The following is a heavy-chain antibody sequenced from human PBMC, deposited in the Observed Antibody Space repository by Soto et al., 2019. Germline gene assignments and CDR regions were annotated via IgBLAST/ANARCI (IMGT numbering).Heavy chain of an antibody. CDR3: ATRSPAFDY. CDR2: ISTSKGNT. Sequence: QVQLVQSGPEVKKPGASVKVSCKTSGYTFTDYGISWVRQAPGQGLEWMGWISTSKGNTNYAQKFQGRVTMTTDTSTSTGYMKLSSLRSDDTAVYYCATRSPAFDYWGQGTLVTVSS. CDR1: GYTFTDYG. J-gene: IGHJ4*02. V-gene: IGHV1-18*01.